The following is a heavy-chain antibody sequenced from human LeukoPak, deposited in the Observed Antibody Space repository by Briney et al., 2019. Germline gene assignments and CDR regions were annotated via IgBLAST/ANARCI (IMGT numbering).Heavy chain of an antibody. V-gene: IGHV3-7*03. CDR3: ARERDCSSTSCYVNDY. CDR2: IKQDGSEK. J-gene: IGHJ4*02. CDR1: GFTFSSYW. D-gene: IGHD2-2*01. Sequence: GGSLRLSCAASGFTFSSYWMSWVRQAPGKGLEWVANIKQDGSEKYYVDSVKGRFTISRDNAKNSLYLQMNSLRAEDTAVYYCARERDCSSTSCYVNDYWGRGTLVTVSS.